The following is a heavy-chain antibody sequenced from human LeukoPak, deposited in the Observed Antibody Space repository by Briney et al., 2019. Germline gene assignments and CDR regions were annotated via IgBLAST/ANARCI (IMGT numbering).Heavy chain of an antibody. V-gene: IGHV4-30-4*01. J-gene: IGHJ5*02. D-gene: IGHD3-10*01. Sequence: SQTLSLTCTVSGGSISSGDHYWSWIRQPPGKGLEWIGYIYYSGSTYYNPSLKSRVTISVDTSKNQFSLKLSSVTAADTAVYYCARASFVDTYYYDSGSYFLNWFDPWGQGTLVTVSS. CDR3: ARASFVDTYYYDSGSYFLNWFDP. CDR2: IYYSGST. CDR1: GGSISSGDHY.